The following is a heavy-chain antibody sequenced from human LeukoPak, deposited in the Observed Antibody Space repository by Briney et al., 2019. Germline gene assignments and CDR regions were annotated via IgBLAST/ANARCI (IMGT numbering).Heavy chain of an antibody. Sequence: ASVKVSCKASGYTFTSYYLRWVRQAPGQGLEWMGIINPSGYSTNYAQKFQGRVTVTTDTSTSTVYMELSSLKSDDTAVYYCARDALGDYGGNRRFDYWGQGTLVTVSS. V-gene: IGHV1-46*01. CDR3: ARDALGDYGGNRRFDY. CDR1: GYTFTSYY. CDR2: INPSGYST. D-gene: IGHD4/OR15-4a*01. J-gene: IGHJ4*02.